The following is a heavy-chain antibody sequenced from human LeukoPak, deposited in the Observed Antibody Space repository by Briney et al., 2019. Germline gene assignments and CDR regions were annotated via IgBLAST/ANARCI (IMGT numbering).Heavy chain of an antibody. Sequence: ASVKVSCKASGYSFTGYYIHWVRQAPGQGLECMGWINPNSGGTNYAQKFQGRVTMTRDTSISTAYMELSRLRSDDTAVYYCARGDIVVLPAGIPHNWFDPWGQGTLVTVSS. V-gene: IGHV1-2*02. D-gene: IGHD2-2*02. CDR2: INPNSGGT. CDR3: ARGDIVVLPAGIPHNWFDP. J-gene: IGHJ5*02. CDR1: GYSFTGYY.